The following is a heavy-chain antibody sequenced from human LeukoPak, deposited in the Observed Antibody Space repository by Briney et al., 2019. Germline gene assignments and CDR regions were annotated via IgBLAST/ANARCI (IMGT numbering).Heavy chain of an antibody. CDR2: IYHSGST. CDR3: ARRPRRYSYGWFDY. D-gene: IGHD5-18*01. CDR1: GYSISSGYY. J-gene: IGHJ4*02. Sequence: PSETLSLTCAVSGYSISSGYYWGWIRQPPGKGLEWIGSIYHSGSTYYNPSLKSRVTISVDTSKNQFSLKLSSVTAADTAVYYCARRPRRYSYGWFDYWGQGTLVTVSS. V-gene: IGHV4-38-2*01.